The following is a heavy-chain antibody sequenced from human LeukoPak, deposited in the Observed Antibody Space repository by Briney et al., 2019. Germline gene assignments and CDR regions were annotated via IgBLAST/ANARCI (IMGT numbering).Heavy chain of an antibody. V-gene: IGHV3-48*04. CDR3: ARGRGGVSESFGDELSG. Sequence: QPGGSMTPSSAASGSTFISYSINWVRQAPGNVLEWVAHISSSGGTTFYADSVKGRFTYSRDNAENSLDMQMNSLRVEDTAVYFCARGRGGVSESFGDELSGWGQGTLVTVSS. CDR1: GSTFISYS. J-gene: IGHJ4*02. D-gene: IGHD1-26*01. CDR2: ISSSGGTT.